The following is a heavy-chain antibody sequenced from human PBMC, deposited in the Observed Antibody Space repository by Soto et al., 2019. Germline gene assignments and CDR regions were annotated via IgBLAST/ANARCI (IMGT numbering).Heavy chain of an antibody. J-gene: IGHJ4*02. V-gene: IGHV4-34*01. Sequence: SETLSLTCAVYGGSFSGYYWSWIRQPPGKGLEWIGEINHSGSTNYNPSLKSRVTISVDTSKNQFSLKLSSVTAADTAVYYCASSGDYVDTAMGSFDYWGQGTLVTVSS. CDR3: ASSGDYVDTAMGSFDY. D-gene: IGHD5-18*01. CDR1: GGSFSGYY. CDR2: INHSGST.